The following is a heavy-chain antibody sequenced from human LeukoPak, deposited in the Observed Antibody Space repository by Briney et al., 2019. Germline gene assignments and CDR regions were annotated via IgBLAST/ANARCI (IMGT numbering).Heavy chain of an antibody. CDR3: ARWVGAKANYFDY. J-gene: IGHJ4*02. D-gene: IGHD1-26*01. CDR1: GGTFSSYA. V-gene: IGHV1-69*13. CDR2: IIPIFGTA. Sequence: SVKVSCKASGGTFSSYAISWVRQAPGQGLEWMGGIIPIFGTANYAQKFQGRVTTTADESTSTAYMELSSLRSEDTAVYYCARWVGAKANYFDYWGQGTLVTVSS.